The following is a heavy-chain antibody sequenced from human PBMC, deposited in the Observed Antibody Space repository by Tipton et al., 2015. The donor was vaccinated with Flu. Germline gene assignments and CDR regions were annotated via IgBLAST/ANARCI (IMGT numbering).Heavy chain of an antibody. V-gene: IGHV3-23*01. CDR2: ISGNGGIT. J-gene: IGHJ4*02. Sequence: SLRLSCAASGFTFTSNAMTWVRLTPGKGLEWVSSISGNGGITYYADSVKGRFTISRDNSKNTLYLQMNSVRVEDTAVYHCAREIGEHYFDYWGQGTLVTVAS. D-gene: IGHD3-16*01. CDR1: GFTFTSNA. CDR3: AREIGEHYFDY.